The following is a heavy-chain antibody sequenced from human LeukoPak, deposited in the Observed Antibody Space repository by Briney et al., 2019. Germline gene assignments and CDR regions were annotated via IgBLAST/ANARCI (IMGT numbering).Heavy chain of an antibody. CDR1: GGSFSGYY. CDR2: INHSGST. Sequence: MASETLSLTCAVYGGSFSGYYWSWIRQPPGKGLEWIGEINHSGSTNYNPSLKSRVTISVDTSKNQFSLKLSSVTAADTAVYYCARCGYSYEDPIDYWGQGTLVTVSS. J-gene: IGHJ4*02. D-gene: IGHD5-18*01. V-gene: IGHV4-34*01. CDR3: ARCGYSYEDPIDY.